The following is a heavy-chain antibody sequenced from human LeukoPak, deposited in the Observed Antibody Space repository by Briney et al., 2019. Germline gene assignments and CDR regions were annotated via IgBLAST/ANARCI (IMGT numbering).Heavy chain of an antibody. Sequence: GGSLRLSCAASGFTFSSYSMNWVRQAPGKGLEWVSYISGSSSTIYYADSVKGRFTISRDNAKNSLYLQMNSLRAEDTAVYYCASVGLLRIPPRHWGQGTLVTVSS. CDR2: ISGSSSTI. CDR3: ASVGLLRIPPRH. CDR1: GFTFSSYS. D-gene: IGHD3-22*01. V-gene: IGHV3-48*01. J-gene: IGHJ4*02.